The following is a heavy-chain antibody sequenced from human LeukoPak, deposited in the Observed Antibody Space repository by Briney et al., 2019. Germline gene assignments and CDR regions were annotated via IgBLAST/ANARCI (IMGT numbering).Heavy chain of an antibody. Sequence: PGGSLRLSCAASGFTFSSYGMHWVRQAPGKGLEWVSYISSSSNTIYYADSVKGRFTISRDNAKNSLYLQMNSLRAEDTAVYYCARVGIQLCVDYWGQGTLVTVSS. D-gene: IGHD5-18*01. CDR1: GFTFSSYG. V-gene: IGHV3-48*01. CDR3: ARVGIQLCVDY. J-gene: IGHJ4*02. CDR2: ISSSSNTI.